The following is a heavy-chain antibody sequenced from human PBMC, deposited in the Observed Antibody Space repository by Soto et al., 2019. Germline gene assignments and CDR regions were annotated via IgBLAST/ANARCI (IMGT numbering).Heavy chain of an antibody. CDR2: VHYSGST. J-gene: IGHJ4*02. CDR3: ARGVDYYATSGYFSFDS. Sequence: SETLSLTCNLSGGSFHNFNRLWIRQPQGKGLEWVGHVHYSGSTNYSPSLNSRATISLDTSKSQLSLRLRSVTAADTAMYFCARGVDYYATSGYFSFDSWGQGIPVTVSS. V-gene: IGHV4-59*01. D-gene: IGHD3-16*01. CDR1: GGSFHNFN.